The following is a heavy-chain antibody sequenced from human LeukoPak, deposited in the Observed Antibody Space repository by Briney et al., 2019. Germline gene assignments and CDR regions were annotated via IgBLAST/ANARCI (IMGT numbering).Heavy chain of an antibody. CDR2: ISSSSSTI. CDR3: AREGEGQQLVGPGAFDI. Sequence: PGGSLRLSCAAFGFTFSSYSMNWVRQAPGKGLGWVSYISSSSSTIYYADSVKGRFTISRDNAKNSLYLQMNSLRAEDTAVYYCAREGEGQQLVGPGAFDIWGQGTMVTVSS. D-gene: IGHD6-13*01. V-gene: IGHV3-48*01. CDR1: GFTFSSYS. J-gene: IGHJ3*02.